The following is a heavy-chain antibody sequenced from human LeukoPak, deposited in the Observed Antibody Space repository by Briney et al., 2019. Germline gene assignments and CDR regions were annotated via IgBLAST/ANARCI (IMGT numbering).Heavy chain of an antibody. J-gene: IGHJ4*02. V-gene: IGHV3-21*01. CDR3: ARGGDGYNSDLDY. Sequence: PGGSLRLSCAASGFTLSSYSMNWVRQAPGKGLEWVSSISSSSSYIYYADSVKGRFTISRDNAKNSLYLQMNSLRAEDTAMYYCARGGDGYNSDLDYWGQGTLVTVSP. CDR2: ISSSSSYI. D-gene: IGHD5-24*01. CDR1: GFTLSSYS.